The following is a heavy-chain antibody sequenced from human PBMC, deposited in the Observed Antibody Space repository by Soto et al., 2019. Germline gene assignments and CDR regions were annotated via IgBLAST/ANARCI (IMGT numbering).Heavy chain of an antibody. CDR1: GYTFTSYY. J-gene: IGHJ4*02. V-gene: IGHV1-46*03. CDR2: INPSGGST. Sequence: ASVKVSCKASGYTFTSYYMHWVRQAPGQGLEWMGIINPSGGSTSYAQKFQGRVTMTRDTSTSTVYMELSSLRSEDTAVYYCARDPKIEISRGYYYAGYWGQGTLVTVSX. D-gene: IGHD3-22*01. CDR3: ARDPKIEISRGYYYAGY.